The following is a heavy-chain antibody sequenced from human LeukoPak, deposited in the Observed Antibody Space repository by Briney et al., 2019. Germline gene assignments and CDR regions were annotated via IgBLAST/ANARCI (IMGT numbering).Heavy chain of an antibody. CDR3: AKWIGLADAFDI. J-gene: IGHJ3*02. Sequence: GGSLRLSCAASGFTFSNAWMSGVRQAPGKGLEWVGRIKSKTDGGTTDYAAPVKGRFTISRDDSKNTLYLQMNSLRAEDTAVYYCAKWIGLADAFDIWGQGTMVTVSS. CDR2: IKSKTDGGTT. CDR1: GFTFSNAW. V-gene: IGHV3-15*01. D-gene: IGHD2-2*03.